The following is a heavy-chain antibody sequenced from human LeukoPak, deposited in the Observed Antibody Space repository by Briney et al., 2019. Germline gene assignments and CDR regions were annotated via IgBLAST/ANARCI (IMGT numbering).Heavy chain of an antibody. CDR2: MNPNSGNT. J-gene: IGHJ4*02. D-gene: IGHD3-16*01. CDR1: GYTFTSYD. CDR3: ASSPGTFFVWRF. Sequence: ASVKVSCKASGYTFTSYDINWVRQATGQGLEWMGWMNPNSGNTGYAQKFQGRVTMTRNTSISTAYMELSSLRSDDTAVYYCASSPGTFFVWRFWGQGTLVTVSS. V-gene: IGHV1-8*01.